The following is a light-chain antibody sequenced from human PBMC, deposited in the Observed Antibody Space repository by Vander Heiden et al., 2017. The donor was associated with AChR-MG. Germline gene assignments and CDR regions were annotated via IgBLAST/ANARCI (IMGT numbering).Light chain of an antibody. CDR1: SSDVGGYNY. V-gene: IGLV2-8*01. J-gene: IGLJ1*01. Sequence: QSALTQPPSASGAPGPSSTISSTGTSSDVGGYNYVSWYQQHPGKAPKLMIYEVSKRPSGVPDRFSGSKSGNTASLTVSGLQAEDEADYYCSSYAGSNNQVFGTGTKVTVL. CDR3: SSYAGSNNQV. CDR2: EVS.